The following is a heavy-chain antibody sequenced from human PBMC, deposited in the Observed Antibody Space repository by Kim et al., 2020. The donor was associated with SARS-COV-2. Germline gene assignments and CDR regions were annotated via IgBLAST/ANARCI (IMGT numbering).Heavy chain of an antibody. CDR1: GGSISSSSYY. CDR3: ARAVNDRLLCYFDY. D-gene: IGHD1-1*01. CDR2: IYYSGST. J-gene: IGHJ4*03. V-gene: IGHV4-39*01. Sequence: SETLSLTCTVSGGSISSSSYYWGWIRQPPGKGLEWIGNIYYSGSTYYNPSLKSRVTISVDTSKNQFSLKLSSVTAADTAVYYCARAVNDRLLCYFDYWG.